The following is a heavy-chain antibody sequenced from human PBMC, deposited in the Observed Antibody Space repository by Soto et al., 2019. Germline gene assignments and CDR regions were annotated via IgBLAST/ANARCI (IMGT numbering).Heavy chain of an antibody. D-gene: IGHD4-4*01. J-gene: IGHJ6*03. CDR1: GFTFSSYG. Sequence: PGGSLRLSCAASGFTFSSYGMHWVRQAPGKGLEWVAVIWYDGSNKYYADSVKGRFTISRDNSKNTLYLQMNSLRAEDTAVYYCAREPSDYSNYVSLEKTYYYYYYMDVWGKGTTVTVSS. V-gene: IGHV3-33*01. CDR3: AREPSDYSNYVSLEKTYYYYYYMDV. CDR2: IWYDGSNK.